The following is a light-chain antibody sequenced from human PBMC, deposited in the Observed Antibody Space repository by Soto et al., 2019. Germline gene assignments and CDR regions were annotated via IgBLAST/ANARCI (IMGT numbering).Light chain of an antibody. CDR3: EQYNSYPYT. J-gene: IGKJ2*01. CDR1: QSISTW. V-gene: IGKV1-5*01. Sequence: DIQMTQSPSTVSASVGDGVTITCRASQSISTWLAWYQQKPGKAPNLLIYDASTLGSGGPSAFSGSGSGTEFTLTISSLQPDDSATYYCEQYNSYPYTFGQGTKLEIK. CDR2: DAS.